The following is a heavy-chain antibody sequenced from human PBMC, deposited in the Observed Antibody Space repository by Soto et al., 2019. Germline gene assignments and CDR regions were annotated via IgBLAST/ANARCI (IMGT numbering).Heavy chain of an antibody. V-gene: IGHV3-15*07. CDR1: GFTFSSYG. D-gene: IGHD3-22*01. CDR3: TTDYYYDSSP. J-gene: IGHJ5*02. CDR2: IKSKTDGGTT. Sequence: GGSLRLSCAASGFTFSSYGMHWVRQAPGKGLEWVGRIKSKTDGGTTDYAAPVKGRFTISRDDSKNTLYLQMNSLKTEDTAVYYCTTDYYYDSSPWGQGTLVTVSS.